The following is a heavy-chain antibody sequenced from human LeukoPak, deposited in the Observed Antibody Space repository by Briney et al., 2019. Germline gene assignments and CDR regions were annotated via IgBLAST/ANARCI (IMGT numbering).Heavy chain of an antibody. D-gene: IGHD3-9*01. CDR2: IGPNGAST. CDR3: VKDLTGTWSFDY. J-gene: IGHJ4*02. Sequence: GGSLRLSCSTSGFTFSNHSMHWVRQAPGKGLEYVSSIGPNGASTLYTDSVKGRFTISKDNFKNALYLQLTSLRLEDTALYYCVKDLTGTWSFDYWGQGTLVTVSS. V-gene: IGHV3-64D*06. CDR1: GFTFSNHS.